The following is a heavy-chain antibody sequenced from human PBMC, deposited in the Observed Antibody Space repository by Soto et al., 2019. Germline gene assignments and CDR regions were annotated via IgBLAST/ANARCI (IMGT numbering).Heavy chain of an antibody. CDR3: ARSNYDNNWSGCLPYYCSMDV. D-gene: IGHD3-3*01. Sequence: GGSLRLSCAASGFTFSTYHMNWVRQAPGKGLEWVSSISSRSTYMYYADSVKGRFTISRDNAKNSLYLEMSSLRAEDTAVYYCARSNYDNNWSGCLPYYCSMDVWGKGTTVTVSS. CDR1: GFTFSTYH. V-gene: IGHV3-21*01. J-gene: IGHJ6*03. CDR2: ISSRSTYM.